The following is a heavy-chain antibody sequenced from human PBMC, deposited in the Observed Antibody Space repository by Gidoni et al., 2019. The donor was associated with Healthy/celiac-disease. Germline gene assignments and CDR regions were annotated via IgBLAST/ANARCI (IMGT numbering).Heavy chain of an antibody. J-gene: IGHJ4*02. D-gene: IGHD4-17*01. CDR1: GFTFSSYA. V-gene: IGHV3-23*04. Sequence: EVQLVASGEGLVPPGGSLRLSCAAPGFTFSSYAMSWFRQAPGKGLEWVSAISGSGGSTYYADSVKGRFTITRDNSKNTLYLQMNSLGAEDTAVYYCANLDYGDYGGGQGTLVTVSS. CDR2: ISGSGGST. CDR3: ANLDYGDYG.